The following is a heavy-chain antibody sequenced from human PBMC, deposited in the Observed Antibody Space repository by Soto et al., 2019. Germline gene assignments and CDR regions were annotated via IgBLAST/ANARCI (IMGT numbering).Heavy chain of an antibody. D-gene: IGHD3-16*01. CDR1: GDSVSGNSAA. Sequence: SHTLSLTCAISGDSVSGNSAARNWIRQSPSRGLEWLGRTYYRSKWYNDYAVSVKSRITVTPDTSKNQFSLHLNSVTPEDTAVYHCAREFPYYESSDSYFDYWGQGAMVTVYS. CDR3: AREFPYYESSDSYFDY. J-gene: IGHJ4*02. CDR2: TYYRSKWYN. V-gene: IGHV6-1*01.